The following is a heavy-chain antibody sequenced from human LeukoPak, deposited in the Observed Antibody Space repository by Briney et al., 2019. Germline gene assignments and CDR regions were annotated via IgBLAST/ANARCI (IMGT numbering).Heavy chain of an antibody. V-gene: IGHV1-69*04. CDR2: IIPILGIA. J-gene: IGHJ6*02. CDR3: ARESPWFGELLVSGMDV. CDR1: GGTFSSYA. D-gene: IGHD3-10*01. Sequence: SVKVSCKASGGTFSSYAISWVRQAPGQGLEWMGRIIPILGIANYAQKFQGRVTITADKSTSTAYMELSSLRSEDTAVYYCARESPWFGELLVSGMDVWGQGTTVTVSS.